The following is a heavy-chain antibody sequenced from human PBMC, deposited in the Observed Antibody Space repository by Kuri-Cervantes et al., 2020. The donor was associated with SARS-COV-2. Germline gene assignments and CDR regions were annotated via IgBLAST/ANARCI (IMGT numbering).Heavy chain of an antibody. CDR1: GFSFSDYV. Sequence: GESLKISCAASGFSFSDYVMTWVRQAPGKGLEWVSIINDAGTTTHYADSVKGRFTISRDNSKNTLYLQMNSPRAEDTAVYYCAKDWDSRGYYLFDHWGQGTLVTVSS. CDR2: INDAGTTT. D-gene: IGHD3-22*01. J-gene: IGHJ4*02. CDR3: AKDWDSRGYYLFDH. V-gene: IGHV3-23*01.